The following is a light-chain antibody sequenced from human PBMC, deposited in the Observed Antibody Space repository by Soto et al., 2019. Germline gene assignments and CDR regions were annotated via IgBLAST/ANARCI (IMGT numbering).Light chain of an antibody. CDR1: RTISSD. J-gene: IGKJ1*01. Sequence: DIQMTQTPSSLSASVGDRVTITCRASRTISSDINWYQQKPGQAPKFLIYAASSLQSGVPSRFSGSGSGTDFTLTISSLQPEDSATYFCQQSYSGPWTFGQGTKVEV. CDR3: QQSYSGPWT. CDR2: AAS. V-gene: IGKV1-39*01.